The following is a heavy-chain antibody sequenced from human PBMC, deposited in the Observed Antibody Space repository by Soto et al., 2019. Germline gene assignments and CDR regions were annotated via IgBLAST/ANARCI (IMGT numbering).Heavy chain of an antibody. CDR3: AGLYHYDSSGYYDY. V-gene: IGHV1-46*01. Sequence: GASVKVSCKASGNSFTTYYMHWVRQAPGQGLEWMGIINPSGGRTTYAQKFQGRVTMTRDTYTSTFHMELSSLTSEDTAVYYCAGLYHYDSSGYYDYWGQGTLVTVS. CDR2: INPSGGRT. J-gene: IGHJ4*02. CDR1: GNSFTTYY. D-gene: IGHD3-22*01.